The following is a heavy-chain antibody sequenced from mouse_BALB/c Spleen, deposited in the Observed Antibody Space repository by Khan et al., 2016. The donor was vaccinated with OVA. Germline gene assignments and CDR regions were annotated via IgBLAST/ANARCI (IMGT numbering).Heavy chain of an antibody. CDR3: TRDRIDY. Sequence: VELKESGAELAKPAASVKMSCKASGYTFTTYWTHWVKQRPGQGLEWIGYINPTSGYTDYNETFKDRATLSADRSSSTAYMQLSSLTSEDSAVYYCTRDRIDYWGQGTTLTVSS. J-gene: IGHJ2*01. V-gene: IGHV1-7*01. CDR1: GYTFTTYW. CDR2: INPTSGYT.